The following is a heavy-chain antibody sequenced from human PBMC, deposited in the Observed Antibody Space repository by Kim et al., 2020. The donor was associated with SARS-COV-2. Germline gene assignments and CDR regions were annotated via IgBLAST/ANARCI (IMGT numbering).Heavy chain of an antibody. CDR2: ITSSSSTI. CDR3: ARAFLTYYDFWSGYYTGGYLGDPFDY. D-gene: IGHD3-3*01. CDR1: GFTFSSYS. Sequence: GGSLRLSCAASGFTFSSYSMNWVRQAPGKGLEWVSYITSSSSTIYYADSVKGRFTISRDNAKNSLYLQMNSLRDEDTAVYYCARAFLTYYDFWSGYYTGGYLGDPFDYWGQGTLVTVSS. J-gene: IGHJ4*02. V-gene: IGHV3-48*02.